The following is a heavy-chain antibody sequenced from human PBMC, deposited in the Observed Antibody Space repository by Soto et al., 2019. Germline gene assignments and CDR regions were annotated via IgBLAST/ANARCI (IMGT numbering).Heavy chain of an antibody. CDR3: AKDPSGYTDGYYYYYYMDV. CDR2: ISGTGRST. Sequence: GGSVRLSCAASGFIFSSYAMSWVRQAPGKGLEWVSTISGTGRSTYYADSVKGRFTISRDNSKNTLYLQVDSLRAEDTAVYYCAKDPSGYTDGYYYYYYMDVWGKGTTVTVSS. J-gene: IGHJ6*03. D-gene: IGHD6-25*01. CDR1: GFIFSSYA. V-gene: IGHV3-23*01.